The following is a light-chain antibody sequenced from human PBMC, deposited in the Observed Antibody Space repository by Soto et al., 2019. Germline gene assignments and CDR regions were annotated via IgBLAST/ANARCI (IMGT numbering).Light chain of an antibody. CDR1: SXDVGGYNY. CDR2: EVS. J-gene: IGLJ1*01. V-gene: IGLV2-14*01. CDR3: SSYTSSNTLLYV. Sequence: QSALTQPASVSGSPGQSITISCTGTSXDVGGYNYVSWYQQHPGKAPKLLIYEVSHRPSGVSNRFSGSKSGNTASLTTSGLQAEGEADYYCSSYTSSNTLLYVFGTGTKVTVL.